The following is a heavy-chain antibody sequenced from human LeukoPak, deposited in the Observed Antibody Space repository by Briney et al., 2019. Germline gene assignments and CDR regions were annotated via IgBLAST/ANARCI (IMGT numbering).Heavy chain of an antibody. J-gene: IGHJ5*02. Sequence: SETLSLTCTVSGGSISGYFWNWLRQPPGKGLEWIGYIYYSGSTNYNPSLKSRVTISVDTSKNQFSLKLTSVTAADAAVYYCARGYCSAGICWTFDPRGQGTLVTVSS. D-gene: IGHD2-15*01. CDR1: GGSISGYF. CDR2: IYYSGST. V-gene: IGHV4-59*01. CDR3: ARGYCSAGICWTFDP.